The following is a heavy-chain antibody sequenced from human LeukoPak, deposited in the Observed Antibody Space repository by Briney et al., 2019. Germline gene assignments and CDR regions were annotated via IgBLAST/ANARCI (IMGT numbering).Heavy chain of an antibody. Sequence: ASVRVSCKASGYTFTGYFIYWVRQAPGQGLEWMGWINPNTGDTSYAQNFQARVTMTSVTSIRTAYMELTSLRSDDTTVYYCAKDLESWGQGTLVTVSS. CDR1: GYTFTGYF. CDR2: INPNTGDT. J-gene: IGHJ4*02. V-gene: IGHV1-2*02. CDR3: AKDLES.